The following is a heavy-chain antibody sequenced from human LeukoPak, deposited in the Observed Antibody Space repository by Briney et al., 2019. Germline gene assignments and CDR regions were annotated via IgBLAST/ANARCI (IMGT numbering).Heavy chain of an antibody. CDR2: ISGRGDAS. D-gene: IGHD6-13*01. CDR1: GFTFNDYA. J-gene: IGHJ4*02. CDR3: ARTEDDSSSWTFDY. Sequence: GGSLRLSCVVSGFTFNDYAMNWVRQAPGKGLEWVSGISGRGDASFFPDSMKGRFTISRDNSKNTLYLQMNSLRAEDTAVYYCARTEDDSSSWTFDYWGQGTLVTVSS. V-gene: IGHV3-23*01.